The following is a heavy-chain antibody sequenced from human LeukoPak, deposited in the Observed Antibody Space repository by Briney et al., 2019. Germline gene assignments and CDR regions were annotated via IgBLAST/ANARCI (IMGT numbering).Heavy chain of an antibody. CDR3: ARWGTGPSGYFDY. D-gene: IGHD3-16*01. J-gene: IGHJ4*02. CDR1: GYTFTGYY. CDR2: INPNSGGT. Sequence: ASVKVSCKASGYTFTGYYMHWVRQAPGQGLEWMGWINPNSGGTNYALKFQGRVTMTRDTSISTAYMELSRLRSDDTAVYYCARWGTGPSGYFDYWGQGTLVTVSS. V-gene: IGHV1-2*02.